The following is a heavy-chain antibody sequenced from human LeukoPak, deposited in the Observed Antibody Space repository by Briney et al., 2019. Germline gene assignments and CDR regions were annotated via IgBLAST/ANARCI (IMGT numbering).Heavy chain of an antibody. J-gene: IGHJ4*02. Sequence: GGSLRLSCAASGFTFSAHYMDWVRQAPGKGLEWVGRTRNKHNKYIIEYAASVKGRFTISRDDSKNKLYLQMNSLKTEDTAVYYCARVGNYLDYWGQGTLVIVSS. CDR3: ARVGNYLDY. CDR1: GFTFSAHY. D-gene: IGHD1-26*01. V-gene: IGHV3-72*01. CDR2: TRNKHNKYII.